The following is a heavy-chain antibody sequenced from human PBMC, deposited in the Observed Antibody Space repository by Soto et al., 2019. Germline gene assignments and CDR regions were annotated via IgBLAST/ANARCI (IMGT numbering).Heavy chain of an antibody. Sequence: PGESLKISCKGSGYSFTSYWIGWVRQMPGKGLEWMGIIYPGDSDTRYSPSFQGQVTISADKSISTAYLQWSSLKASDTAMYYCARRSSSGYYYYYGMDVWGQGTTVTVSS. V-gene: IGHV5-51*01. D-gene: IGHD6-13*01. CDR2: IYPGDSDT. CDR3: ARRSSSGYYYYYGMDV. J-gene: IGHJ6*02. CDR1: GYSFTSYW.